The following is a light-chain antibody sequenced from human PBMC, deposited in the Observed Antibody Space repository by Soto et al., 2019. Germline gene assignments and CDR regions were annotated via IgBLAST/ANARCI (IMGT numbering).Light chain of an antibody. CDR1: QSISIW. Sequence: DIPMTQSPSTLSASVGDRVTITCRASQSISIWLAWYQQKPGKAPNLLIYKASSLETGVPSRFSGSGSGTEFTLTISSLQPDDFATYYCQQYNRYWTFGQGTKVEIK. CDR3: QQYNRYWT. J-gene: IGKJ1*01. V-gene: IGKV1-5*03. CDR2: KAS.